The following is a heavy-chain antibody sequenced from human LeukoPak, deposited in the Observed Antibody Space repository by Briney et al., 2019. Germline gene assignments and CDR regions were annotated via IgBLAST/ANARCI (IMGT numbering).Heavy chain of an antibody. Sequence: PSETLSLTCTVSGGSISSGSYYWSWIRQPAGKGLEWIGRIYTSGSTNYNPSLKSRVTISVDTSKNQFSLKLSSVTAADTAVYYCARDFFGFGELFHWGQGTLVTVSS. V-gene: IGHV4-61*02. CDR1: GGSISSGSYY. CDR3: ARDFFGFGELFH. CDR2: IYTSGST. D-gene: IGHD3-10*01. J-gene: IGHJ4*02.